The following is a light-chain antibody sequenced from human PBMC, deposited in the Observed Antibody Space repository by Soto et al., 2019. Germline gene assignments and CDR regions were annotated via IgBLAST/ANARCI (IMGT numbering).Light chain of an antibody. J-gene: IGKJ4*01. CDR3: QQYKDYVT. CDR2: GAS. V-gene: IGKV3D-15*01. Sequence: EIVMTQFPDSLCVSPGESATLSCRASQSVGTTLAWYQQKPGQAPRLLMYGASTRASGCPPRFRGSGSGTEFTLNSNYLRSEDIAVYYCQQYKDYVTFGVVTKVEVK. CDR1: QSVGTT.